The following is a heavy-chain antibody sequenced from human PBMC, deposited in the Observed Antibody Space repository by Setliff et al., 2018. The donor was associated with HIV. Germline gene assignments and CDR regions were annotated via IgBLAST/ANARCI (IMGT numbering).Heavy chain of an antibody. D-gene: IGHD2-15*01. CDR3: ARDSPADGGNPGRFQR. V-gene: IGHV4-61*09. CDR1: GGSISSGTYY. CDR2: IYTDGST. Sequence: ASETLSLTCTVSGGSISSGTYYWSWIRQPAGKGLEWIGHIYTDGSTNFNPSLRSRVTISADTPKNQLSLKLTSVTAADTAMYFCARDSPADGGNPGRFQRWGQGTLVTVSS. J-gene: IGHJ1*01.